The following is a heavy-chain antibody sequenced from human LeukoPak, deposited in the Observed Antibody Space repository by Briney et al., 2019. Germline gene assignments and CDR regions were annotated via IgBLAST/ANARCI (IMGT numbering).Heavy chain of an antibody. CDR3: AREKNVVTQGIFDY. CDR1: GFTFSDYA. Sequence: GGSLRLSCAASGFTFSDYAMSWVRQAPGKGLEWVSAVNGRGGSTYYAESVKGRFTISRDNSKNTVYLQMHSLRAEDTAVYYCAREKNVVTQGIFDYWGQGTLVTVSS. V-gene: IGHV3-23*01. D-gene: IGHD4-23*01. J-gene: IGHJ4*02. CDR2: VNGRGGST.